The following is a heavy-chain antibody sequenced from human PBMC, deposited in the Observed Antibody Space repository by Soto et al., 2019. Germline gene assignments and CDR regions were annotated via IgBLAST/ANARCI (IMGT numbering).Heavy chain of an antibody. V-gene: IGHV1-8*01. CDR3: ARVWGTIGP. CDR1: GYTFTSYD. Sequence: QVQLVQSGAEVKKPGASVKVSCKASGYTFTSYDINWVQQATGQGLEWMGWMNPSSGKTGYAQKFQDRVTMTRDTSISTAYMELSSLRSEDTGVYYCARVWGTIGPWGQGTLVTVSS. CDR2: MNPSSGKT. D-gene: IGHD3-3*01. J-gene: IGHJ5*02.